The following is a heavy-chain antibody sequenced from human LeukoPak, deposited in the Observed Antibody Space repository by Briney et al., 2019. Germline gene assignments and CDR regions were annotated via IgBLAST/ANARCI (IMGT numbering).Heavy chain of an antibody. Sequence: ASVKVSCKASGYTFTSYGISWVRQAPGQGLEWMGWISAYNGNTNYAQKLQGRVTMTTDTSTSTAYMELRSLRSDDTAVYYCARDRSSGWYQADAFDIWGQGTMVTVPS. J-gene: IGHJ3*02. CDR3: ARDRSSGWYQADAFDI. CDR2: ISAYNGNT. D-gene: IGHD6-19*01. CDR1: GYTFTSYG. V-gene: IGHV1-18*01.